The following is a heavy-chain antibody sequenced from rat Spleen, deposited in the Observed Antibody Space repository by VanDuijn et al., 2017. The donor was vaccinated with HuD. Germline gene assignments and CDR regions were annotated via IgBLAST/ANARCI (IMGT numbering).Heavy chain of an antibody. CDR1: GYTFTTYY. CDR2: INAGSGGI. V-gene: IGHV1-43*01. Sequence: QVQLQQSGAELAKPGSSVKISCKASGYTFTTYYISWIKQTPGLGLDYIGYINAGSGGINYNEKFKGKATLTVDKSSSTAFMQLSSLAPDDSAVYHCARSGWGYFDYWGQGVMVTVSS. CDR3: ARSGWGYFDY. J-gene: IGHJ2*01. D-gene: IGHD4-3*01.